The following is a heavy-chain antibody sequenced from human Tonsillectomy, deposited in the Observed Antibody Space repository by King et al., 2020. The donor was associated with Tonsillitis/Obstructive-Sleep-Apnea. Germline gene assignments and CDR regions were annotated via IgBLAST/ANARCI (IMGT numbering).Heavy chain of an antibody. V-gene: IGHV3-33*01. D-gene: IGHD3-16*01. CDR3: ARDSRQDTPIYVYFGMDV. CDR1: GFKFSSYG. Sequence: VQLVESGGGVVQPGRSLRLSCAASGFKFSSYGMHWVRQAPGKGLEWVAVIWYDGSNKYYEDSVKGRFTISRDNSKKTLYLQMNSLRAEDTAVYYCARDSRQDTPIYVYFGMDVWGQGTTVTVSS. J-gene: IGHJ6*02. CDR2: IWYDGSNK.